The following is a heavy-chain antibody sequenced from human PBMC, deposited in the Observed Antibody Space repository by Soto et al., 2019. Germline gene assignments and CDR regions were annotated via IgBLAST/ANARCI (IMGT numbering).Heavy chain of an antibody. CDR3: AKADTGDCGRDCSSGYFDY. CDR2: TSYDETNK. V-gene: IGHV3-30*18. Sequence: QVQLVESGGGVVQPGRSLRLSCVASGFMFRNYAVHWVRQAPGKGLEWVASTSYDETNKNYGDSVRGRFTISRDNSKNTLYLQTNTLRHEDTATYYCAKADTGDCGRDCSSGYFDYWGQGTLVTVSS. CDR1: GFMFRNYA. D-gene: IGHD2-21*02. J-gene: IGHJ4*02.